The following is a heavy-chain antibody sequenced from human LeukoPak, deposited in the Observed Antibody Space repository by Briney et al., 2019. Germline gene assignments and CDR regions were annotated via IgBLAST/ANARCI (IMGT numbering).Heavy chain of an antibody. CDR2: ISTDGYTT. V-gene: IGHV3-74*01. CDR3: AKGTKPVMTIPDY. J-gene: IGHJ4*02. CDR1: GLAFSAYK. Sequence: GGSLRLSCAASGLAFSAYKMHWVRQAPRKGLVWVSRISTDGYTTDYADFVQGRFTASRDNTKNTWSLEMNSLRAEDTAMYYCAKGTKPVMTIPDYWGQGILVTVSS. D-gene: IGHD1/OR15-1a*01.